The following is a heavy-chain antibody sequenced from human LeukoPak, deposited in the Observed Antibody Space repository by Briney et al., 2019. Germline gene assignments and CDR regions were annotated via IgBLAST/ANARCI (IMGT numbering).Heavy chain of an antibody. CDR1: GYTFTSYG. V-gene: IGHV1-18*01. Sequence: ASVKVSCKASGYTFTSYGISWVRQAPGQGLEWMGWISAYNGNTNYAQKLQGRVTMTTDTSTSTAYMELRSLRSDDTAVYYCARDWGCSSTSCSVEGIYYFYMDVWGKGTTVTVSS. CDR2: ISAYNGNT. D-gene: IGHD2-2*01. CDR3: ARDWGCSSTSCSVEGIYYFYMDV. J-gene: IGHJ6*03.